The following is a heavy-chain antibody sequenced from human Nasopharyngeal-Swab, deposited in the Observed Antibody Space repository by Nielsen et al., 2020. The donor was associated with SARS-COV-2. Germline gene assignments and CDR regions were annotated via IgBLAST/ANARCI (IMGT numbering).Heavy chain of an antibody. D-gene: IGHD1-26*01. Sequence: WIRQPPGKGLEWVSYISSSSSTIYYADSVKGRFTISRDNAKNSLYLQMNSLRAEDTAVYYCARRISGGYDPWGQGTLVTVSS. V-gene: IGHV3-48*04. CDR2: ISSSSSTI. J-gene: IGHJ5*02. CDR3: ARRISGGYDP.